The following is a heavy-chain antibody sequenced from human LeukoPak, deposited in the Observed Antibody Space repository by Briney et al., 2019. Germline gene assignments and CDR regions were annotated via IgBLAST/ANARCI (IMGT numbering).Heavy chain of an antibody. D-gene: IGHD4-17*01. CDR1: GFTFSSYS. CDR3: ARATQTVTTKFYYFDY. V-gene: IGHV3-48*01. J-gene: IGHJ4*02. Sequence: GGSLRLSCAASGFTFSSYSMDWVRQAPGKGLEWVSYISSSSSTIYYADSVKGRFTISRDNAKNSLYLQMNSLRAEDTAVYYCARATQTVTTKFYYFDYWGQGTLVTVSS. CDR2: ISSSSSTI.